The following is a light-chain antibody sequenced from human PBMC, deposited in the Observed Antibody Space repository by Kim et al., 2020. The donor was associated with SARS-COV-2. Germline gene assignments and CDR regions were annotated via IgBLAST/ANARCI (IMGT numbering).Light chain of an antibody. CDR2: TAS. CDR1: QSISRF. Sequence: SASVGDTVTITCRASQSISRFSNWYQQKPGEAPKLLISTASNLQSGAPPRFSGSGSGTDFTLTINSLQPEDSAIYYCQQSYSNPYNFGQGTKLEI. V-gene: IGKV1-39*01. J-gene: IGKJ2*01. CDR3: QQSYSNPYN.